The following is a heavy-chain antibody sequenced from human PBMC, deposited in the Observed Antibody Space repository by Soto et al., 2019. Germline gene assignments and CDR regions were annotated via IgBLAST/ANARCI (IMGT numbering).Heavy chain of an antibody. J-gene: IGHJ5*02. CDR3: ARVVHYSNYRHRGWFDP. CDR2: ISAYNGNT. V-gene: IGHV1-18*04. D-gene: IGHD4-4*01. Sequence: QVQLVQSGAEVKKPGASVKVSCKASGYTFTSYGISWVRQAPGPGLEWMGWISAYNGNTNYEQKLQGRVTMTTGTATSTAYRERRSLRSDDTAVYYCARVVHYSNYRHRGWFDPWGQGTLVTVSS. CDR1: GYTFTSYG.